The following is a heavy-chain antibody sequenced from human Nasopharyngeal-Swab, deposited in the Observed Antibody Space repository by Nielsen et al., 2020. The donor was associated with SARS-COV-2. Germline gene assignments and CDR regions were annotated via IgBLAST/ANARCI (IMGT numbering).Heavy chain of an antibody. CDR3: ARVGPRHYDFWSGYSFDY. Sequence: SQTLSLTCAISGDSVSSNSAAWNWIRQSPSRGLEWLGRTYYRSKWYNDYAVSVKSRITINPDTSKNQFSLQLNSVTPEDTAVYYCARVGPRHYDFWSGYSFDYWGQGTLVTVPQ. CDR1: GDSVSSNSAA. J-gene: IGHJ4*02. V-gene: IGHV6-1*01. CDR2: TYYRSKWYN. D-gene: IGHD3-3*01.